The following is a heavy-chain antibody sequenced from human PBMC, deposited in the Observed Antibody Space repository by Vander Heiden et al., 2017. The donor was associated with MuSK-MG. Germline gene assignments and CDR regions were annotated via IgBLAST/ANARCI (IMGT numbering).Heavy chain of an antibody. Sequence: QVQLVESGGGVVQPGRSLRLSCAASGFPFSSHAMSWVRQAPGKGLEWVAVISYAGGDKNQADSVKGRFTISRDNSKNTLYLQMNNLRAEDTAVYYCARGYSTGWYGPIDFWGQGTRVTVSS. J-gene: IGHJ4*02. D-gene: IGHD6-19*01. V-gene: IGHV3-30*04. CDR2: ISYAGGDK. CDR1: GFPFSSHA. CDR3: ARGYSTGWYGPIDF.